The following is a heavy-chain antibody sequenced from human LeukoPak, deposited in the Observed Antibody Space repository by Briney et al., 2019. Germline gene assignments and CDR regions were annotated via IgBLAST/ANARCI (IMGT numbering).Heavy chain of an antibody. CDR1: GFTFNSYP. CDR3: AGSYYNVFDY. CDR2: SGVSGGS. D-gene: IGHD3-10*01. V-gene: IGHV3-23*01. J-gene: IGHJ4*02. Sequence: GGSLRPSCAASGFTFNSYPMSWVRQAPGKGPEWVSSSGVSGGSYYADSVKGRFTISRDNSKNTLYLQMNSLRAEDTAVYYCAGSYYNVFDYWGQGTLVTVSS.